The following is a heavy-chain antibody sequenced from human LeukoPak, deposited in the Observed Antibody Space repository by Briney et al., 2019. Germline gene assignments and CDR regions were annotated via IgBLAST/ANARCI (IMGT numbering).Heavy chain of an antibody. CDR2: ISSSGSTI. V-gene: IGHV3-48*03. J-gene: IGHJ2*01. Sequence: AGGSLRLSCAASGFTFSSYEMNWVRQAPGKGLEWVSYISSSGSTIYYADSVKGRFTISRDNAKNSLYLQMNSLRAEDTAVYYCTREDNWYFDLWGRGTLVTVSS. CDR1: GFTFSSYE. CDR3: TREDNWYFDL.